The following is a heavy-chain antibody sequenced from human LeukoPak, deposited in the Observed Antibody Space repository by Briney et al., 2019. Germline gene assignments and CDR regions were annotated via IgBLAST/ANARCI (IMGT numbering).Heavy chain of an antibody. CDR3: ARDASSSWYSYFDY. CDR2: FYPSGST. D-gene: IGHD6-13*01. V-gene: IGHV4-4*02. Sequence: SETLSLTCAVSGGSISSSNWWSWVRQPAGKGLEWIGRFYPSGSTNYNPSLKTRVTMSVDTSKNQFSLKLSSVTAADTAVYYCARDASSSWYSYFDYWGQGTLVTVSS. J-gene: IGHJ4*02. CDR1: GGSISSSNW.